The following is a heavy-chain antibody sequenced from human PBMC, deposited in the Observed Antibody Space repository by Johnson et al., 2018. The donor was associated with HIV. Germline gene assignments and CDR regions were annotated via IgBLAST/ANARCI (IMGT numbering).Heavy chain of an antibody. V-gene: IGHV3-66*01. J-gene: IGHJ3*02. Sequence: EQLVESGGGLVQPGGSLRLSCAASGFTVSSNYMSWVRQAPGKGLEWVSVIYSGGSTYYADSVKDRFTISRDKSKNTLYRQMNSLRAEDTAVYYCARGRDGYNADAFDIWGQGTMVTVSS. CDR3: ARGRDGYNADAFDI. CDR1: GFTVSSNY. CDR2: IYSGGST. D-gene: IGHD5-24*01.